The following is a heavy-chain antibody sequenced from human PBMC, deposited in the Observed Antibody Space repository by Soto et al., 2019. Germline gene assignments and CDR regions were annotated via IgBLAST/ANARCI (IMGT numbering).Heavy chain of an antibody. CDR2: ISWNSGSI. CDR3: AKGADYGDYRPRFDY. CDR1: GFTFDDYA. J-gene: IGHJ4*02. Sequence: VQLVESGGGLVQPGRSLRLSCAASGFTFDDYAMHWVRQAPGKGLEWVSGISWNSGSIGYADSVKGRFTISRDNAKNSLYLQMNSLRAEDTALYYCAKGADYGDYRPRFDYWGQGTLVTVSS. V-gene: IGHV3-9*01. D-gene: IGHD4-17*01.